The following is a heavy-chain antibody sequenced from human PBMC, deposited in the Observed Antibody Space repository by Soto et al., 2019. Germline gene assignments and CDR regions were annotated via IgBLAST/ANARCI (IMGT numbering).Heavy chain of an antibody. D-gene: IGHD6-6*01. CDR2: IYYSGST. CDR3: ARIAEKYSSSSALDY. Sequence: PSETLSLTCTVSGGSISSYYWSWIRQPPGKGLEWIGYIYYSGSTNYNPSIKSRVTISVDTSKNQFSLKLSSVTAAYTAVFYCARIAEKYSSSSALDYWGQGTLVTVSS. CDR1: GGSISSYY. J-gene: IGHJ4*02. V-gene: IGHV4-59*01.